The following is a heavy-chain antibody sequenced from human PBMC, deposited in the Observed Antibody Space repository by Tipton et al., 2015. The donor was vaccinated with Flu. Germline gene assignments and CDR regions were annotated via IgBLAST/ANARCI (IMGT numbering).Heavy chain of an antibody. V-gene: IGHV4-38-2*02. CDR2: IYHSGST. D-gene: IGHD4-17*01. CDR1: GYSISSGYY. CDR3: ARDYGDYVGWFDP. Sequence: TLSLTCAVSGYSISSGYYWSWIRQPPGKGLEWIGYIYHSGSTNYNPSLKSRVTISVDTSKNQFSLKLSSVTAADTAVYYCARDYGDYVGWFDPWGRGTLVTVSS. J-gene: IGHJ2*01.